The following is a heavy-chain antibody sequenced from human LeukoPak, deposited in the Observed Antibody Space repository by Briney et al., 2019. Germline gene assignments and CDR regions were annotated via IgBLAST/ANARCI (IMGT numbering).Heavy chain of an antibody. CDR3: ARWSYVSGTWFLYY. CDR1: GFTFSGYW. Sequence: GESLRLSCEASGFTFSGYWMSWVRQAPGRGLEWVADINEDGTTIYYVDSVKGRFTISRDNAKNSLSLQLNTLRGGDTAVYYCARWSYVSGTWFLYYWGQGTLVTVSS. CDR2: INEDGTTI. V-gene: IGHV3-7*05. J-gene: IGHJ4*02. D-gene: IGHD3-10*01.